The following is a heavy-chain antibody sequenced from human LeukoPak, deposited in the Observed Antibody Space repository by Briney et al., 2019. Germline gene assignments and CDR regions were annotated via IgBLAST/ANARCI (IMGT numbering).Heavy chain of an antibody. V-gene: IGHV4-59*08. CDR2: IYYSGST. CDR3: AKTVAGYCYFDL. D-gene: IGHD6-19*01. CDR1: GGSISHYF. Sequence: SETLSLTCTVSGGSISHYFWSWIRQPPGKALEWIGYIYYSGSTNYNPSLKSRVTISVDPSKNQFSLKLNSVTAADTAVYYCAKTVAGYCYFDLWGRGTLVTVSS. J-gene: IGHJ2*01.